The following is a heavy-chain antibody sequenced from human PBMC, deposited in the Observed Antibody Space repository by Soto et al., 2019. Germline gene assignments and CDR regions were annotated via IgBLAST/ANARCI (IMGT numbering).Heavy chain of an antibody. CDR1: GFTFSSYS. CDR3: ARDGTRSGSYYPNYYYYGMDV. CDR2: ISSSSTI. J-gene: IGHJ6*02. D-gene: IGHD1-26*01. Sequence: GGSLRRSCAASGFTFSSYSMNWVRQAPGKGLEWVSYISSSSTIYYADSVKGRFTISRDNAKNSLYLQMNSLRDEDTAVYYCARDGTRSGSYYPNYYYYGMDVWGQGTTVTVSS. V-gene: IGHV3-48*02.